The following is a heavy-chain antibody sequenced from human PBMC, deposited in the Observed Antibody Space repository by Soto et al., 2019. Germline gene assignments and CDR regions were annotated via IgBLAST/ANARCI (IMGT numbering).Heavy chain of an antibody. D-gene: IGHD3-10*01. Sequence: EVQLVECGGGLVKPGGSLRLSCAASGFTFSSYSMNWVRQAPGKGLEWVSSISSSSSYIYYADSVKGRFTISRDNAKNSLYLQMNSLRAEDTAVYYCARGDPLLLWFGESTTSMDVWGQGTTVTVSS. CDR1: GFTFSSYS. CDR2: ISSSSSYI. J-gene: IGHJ6*02. V-gene: IGHV3-21*01. CDR3: ARGDPLLLWFGESTTSMDV.